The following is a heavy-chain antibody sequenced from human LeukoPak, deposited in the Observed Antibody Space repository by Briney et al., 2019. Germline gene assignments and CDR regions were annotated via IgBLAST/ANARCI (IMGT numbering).Heavy chain of an antibody. Sequence: SETLSLTCAVAGGSFSGYYGTWIRQPPGKWLEWIGEINHSGSANYNPSLKRRLTISLDTSKNQFSLNLSSVTAADTAVYYCARGQGTVTTHWGQGTLVTVSS. CDR3: ARGQGTVTTH. D-gene: IGHD4-17*01. V-gene: IGHV4-34*01. CDR1: GGSFSGYY. CDR2: INHSGSA. J-gene: IGHJ4*02.